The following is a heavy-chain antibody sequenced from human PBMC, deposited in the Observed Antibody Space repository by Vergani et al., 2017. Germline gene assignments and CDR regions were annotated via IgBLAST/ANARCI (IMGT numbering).Heavy chain of an antibody. CDR3: GRAPDCGGDCYGNWFDP. V-gene: IGHV4-31*03. Sequence: QVQLQESGPGLVKPSQTLSLTCTVSGGSISSGGYYWSWIRQHPGKGLEWIGYIYYSGSTYYNPSLKSRVTISVDTSKNQFSLKRSSVTSADTAVYYCGRAPDCGGDCYGNWFDPWGQGTLVTVSS. CDR1: GGSISSGGYY. CDR2: IYYSGST. D-gene: IGHD2-21*02. J-gene: IGHJ5*02.